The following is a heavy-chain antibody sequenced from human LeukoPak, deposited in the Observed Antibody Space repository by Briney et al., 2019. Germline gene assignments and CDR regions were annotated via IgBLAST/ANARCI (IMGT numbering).Heavy chain of an antibody. J-gene: IGHJ4*02. V-gene: IGHV3-21*01. CDR3: ARDQPVDYDFWSGPYDY. CDR1: SFPFSKYA. D-gene: IGHD3-3*01. CDR2: ISSSSSSYI. Sequence: GGSLRLSCVASSFPFSKYAMTWVRQAPGKGLEWVSSISSSSSSYIYYADSVKGRFAISRDNAKNSLYLQMNSLRAEDTAVYYCARDQPVDYDFWSGPYDYWGQGTLVTVSS.